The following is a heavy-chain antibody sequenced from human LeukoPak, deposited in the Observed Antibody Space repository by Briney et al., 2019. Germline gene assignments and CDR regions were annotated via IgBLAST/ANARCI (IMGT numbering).Heavy chain of an antibody. V-gene: IGHV5-51*01. CDR2: IYPGDSDT. Sequence: GESLKISCKGSGYNFAHDWIGWVRQMPGKGLEWMGIIYPGDSDTRYSPSFQGQVTISADKSISTAYLQWSSLKASDTAMYYCARLIQTISSPFGMDVRGKGTTVTVSS. D-gene: IGHD3-9*01. CDR3: ARLIQTISSPFGMDV. J-gene: IGHJ6*04. CDR1: GYNFAHDW.